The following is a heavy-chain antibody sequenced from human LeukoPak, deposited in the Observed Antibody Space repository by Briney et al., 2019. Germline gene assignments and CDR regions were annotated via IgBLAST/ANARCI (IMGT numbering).Heavy chain of an antibody. CDR2: IIPIFGTA. D-gene: IGHD2-2*01. Sequence: SVKVSCKASGGTFSSYAISWVRQAPGQGLEWMGGIIPIFGTANYAQKFQGRVTITADESTSTAYMELSSLRSEDTAVYYCARGVVVPAAISNWFDPWGQGTLVTVSS. CDR1: GGTFSSYA. J-gene: IGHJ5*02. CDR3: ARGVVVPAAISNWFDP. V-gene: IGHV1-69*01.